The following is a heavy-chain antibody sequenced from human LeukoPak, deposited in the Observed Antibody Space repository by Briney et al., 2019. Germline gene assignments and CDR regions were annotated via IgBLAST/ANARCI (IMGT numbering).Heavy chain of an antibody. CDR3: ATRSGSGWFFDY. CDR2: IYYSGST. CDR1: GGSISSYY. Sequence: PSETLSLTCTVSGGSISSYYWSWIRQPPGKGLEYIGYIYYSGSTNYNPSLKSRVTISVDTSKNQFSLKLYSVTAADTAVYYCATRSGSGWFFDYWGQRTLVTVSS. J-gene: IGHJ4*02. D-gene: IGHD6-19*01. V-gene: IGHV4-59*01.